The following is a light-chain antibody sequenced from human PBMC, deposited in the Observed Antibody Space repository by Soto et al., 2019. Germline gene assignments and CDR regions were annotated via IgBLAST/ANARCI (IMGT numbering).Light chain of an antibody. CDR2: HTT. CDR3: LLTYSGPWV. J-gene: IGLJ3*02. CDR1: TGAVTSSHY. V-gene: IGLV7-46*01. Sequence: QAVVTQEPSLTVSPGGTVTLTCGSTTGAVTSSHYPYWLQQKPGQAPRTLIYHTTNTLSWTPARFSGSLLGGKAALTLSGAQPEDEALYYCLLTYSGPWVFGGGTKVTVL.